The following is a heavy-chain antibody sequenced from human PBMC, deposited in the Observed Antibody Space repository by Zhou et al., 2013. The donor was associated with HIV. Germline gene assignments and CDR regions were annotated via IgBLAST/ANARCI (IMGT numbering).Heavy chain of an antibody. CDR1: GGTFSSYA. Sequence: QVQLVQSGAEVKKPGSSVKVSCKASGGTFSSYAISWVRQAPGQGLEWMGGIIPIFGTANYAQKFQGRVTITTDESTSTAYMELSSLRSEDTAVYYCARVRNWGGHYYYYYMDVWGKGTTVTVSS. CDR3: ARVRNWGGHYYYYYMDV. V-gene: IGHV1-69*05. D-gene: IGHD7-27*01. J-gene: IGHJ6*03. CDR2: IIPIFGTA.